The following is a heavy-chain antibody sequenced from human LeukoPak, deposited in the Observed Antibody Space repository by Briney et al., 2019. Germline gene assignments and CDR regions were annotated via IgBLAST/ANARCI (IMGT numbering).Heavy chain of an antibody. D-gene: IGHD3-22*01. CDR2: ITSSSSYI. V-gene: IGHV3-21*01. CDR3: ARHVVAVGFDY. J-gene: IGHJ4*02. CDR1: GFTFSSYA. Sequence: GGSLRFSCAASGFTFSSYAMSWVRQAPRKGLEWVSSITSSSSYIYYADSVKGRFTISRDNAKNSLYLQMNSLRAEDTAVYYCARHVVAVGFDYWGQGTLVTVSS.